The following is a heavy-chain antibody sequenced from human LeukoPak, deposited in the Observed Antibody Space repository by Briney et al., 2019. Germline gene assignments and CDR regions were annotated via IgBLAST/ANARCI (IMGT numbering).Heavy chain of an antibody. CDR3: RYFLPHFDY. J-gene: IGHJ4*02. V-gene: IGHV3-23*01. Sequence: PGGSLRLSCAASGFTFSSFAMSWVRQAPGKGLEWVSAITAGGDDTYYADSVKGRFTISRDNSKNTLSLQMNSLRAEDTAVYYCRYFLPHFDYWGQGTLVTVSS. D-gene: IGHD2/OR15-2a*01. CDR2: ITAGGDDT. CDR1: GFTFSSFA.